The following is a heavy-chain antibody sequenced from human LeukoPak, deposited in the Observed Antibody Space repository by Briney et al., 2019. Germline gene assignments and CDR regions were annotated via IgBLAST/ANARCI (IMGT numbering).Heavy chain of an antibody. J-gene: IGHJ4*02. D-gene: IGHD6-13*01. Sequence: GGSLRLSCAASGFTFSSYSMNWVRQAPGKGVEGVSSISSSSSYIYYADSVKGRFTISRDNAKNSLYLQMNSLRAEDTAVYYCARASGAAAFLWGQGTLVTVSS. V-gene: IGHV3-21*01. CDR2: ISSSSSYI. CDR1: GFTFSSYS. CDR3: ARASGAAAFL.